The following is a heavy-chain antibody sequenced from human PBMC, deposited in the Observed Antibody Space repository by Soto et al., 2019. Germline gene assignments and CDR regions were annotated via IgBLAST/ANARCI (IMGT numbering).Heavy chain of an antibody. CDR2: IYYSGST. J-gene: IGHJ6*02. CDR3: ARVRIAARLNYYYGMDV. V-gene: IGHV4-59*01. D-gene: IGHD6-6*01. Sequence: SETLSLTCTVSGGSISSYYWSWIRQPPGKGLEWIGYIYYSGSTNYNPSLKSRVTISVDTSKNQFPLKLSSVTAADTAVYYCARVRIAARLNYYYGMDVWGQGTTVTVSS. CDR1: GGSISSYY.